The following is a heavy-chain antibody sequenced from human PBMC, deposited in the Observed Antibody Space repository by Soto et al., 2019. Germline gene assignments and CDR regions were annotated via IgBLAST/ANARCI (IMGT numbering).Heavy chain of an antibody. CDR2: LSYDGTNK. CDR3: AKDRSSGWSSFDY. Sequence: QVQLVESGGGVAQPGSSLRLSCAAYGFAFSNYAMHWIRQAPGKGLEWVAVLSYDGTNKYYVDSVKGRFTISRDNSKNTLYLQMNSLRAEDTAVYYCAKDRSSGWSSFDYWGQGTLVTVSS. D-gene: IGHD6-19*01. CDR1: GFAFSNYA. J-gene: IGHJ4*02. V-gene: IGHV3-30*18.